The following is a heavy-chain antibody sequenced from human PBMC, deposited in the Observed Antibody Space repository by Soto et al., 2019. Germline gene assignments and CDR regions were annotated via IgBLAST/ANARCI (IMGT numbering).Heavy chain of an antibody. J-gene: IGHJ4*02. CDR1: GYSFSNYE. D-gene: IGHD1-1*01. V-gene: IGHV3-48*03. Sequence: PWESLILSCAVSGYSFSNYEMNWFRQAPGKGLEGVAYISSGGDTIHYADSVRSRFTVSRDNARNPLSLQMNTLTVQHTTLYHCPTNRATNSYWDQETLFTV. CDR3: PTNRATNSY. CDR2: ISSGGDTI.